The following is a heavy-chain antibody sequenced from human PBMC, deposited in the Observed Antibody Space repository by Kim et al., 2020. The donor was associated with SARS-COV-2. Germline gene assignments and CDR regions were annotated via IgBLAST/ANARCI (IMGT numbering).Heavy chain of an antibody. V-gene: IGHV4-34*01. Sequence: SETLSLTCAVYGGSFSGYYWSWIRQPPGKGLEWIGEINHSGSTNYNPSLQSRVTISVDTSKNQFSLKLSSVTAADTAVYYCARSTGSRWYYFGYLGQGNL. CDR1: GGSFSGYY. CDR2: INHSGST. D-gene: IGHD6-13*01. J-gene: IGHJ4*02. CDR3: ARSTGSRWYYFGY.